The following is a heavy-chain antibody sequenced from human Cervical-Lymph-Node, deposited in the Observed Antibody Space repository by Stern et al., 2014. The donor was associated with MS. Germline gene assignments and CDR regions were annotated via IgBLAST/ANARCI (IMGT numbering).Heavy chain of an antibody. J-gene: IGHJ4*02. D-gene: IGHD5-18*01. V-gene: IGHV3-48*02. CDR2: ISSSSSTI. CDR1: GFTFSSYS. Sequence: EMQLVESGGGLVQPGGSLRLSCAASGFTFSSYSMNWVRQAPGKGLEWVSYISSSSSTIYYADSVKGRFTISRDNAKNSLYLQMNSLRDEDTAVYYCARFGVDTAMVTTYYFDYWGQGTLVTVSS. CDR3: ARFGVDTAMVTTYYFDY.